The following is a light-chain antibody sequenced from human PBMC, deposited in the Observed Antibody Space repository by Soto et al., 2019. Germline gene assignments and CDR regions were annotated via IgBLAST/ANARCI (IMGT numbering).Light chain of an antibody. J-gene: IGKJ5*01. CDR1: QSLLHSNGYNY. CDR3: MQALQTPT. Sequence: DIVMTQSPLSLPVTPGEPASISCRSSQSLLHSNGYNYLDWYLQKPGQSPQLLTYLGSNRSSGLPDRFSGSGSGTDFTLKISRVEAEDVGVYYCMQALQTPTFGQGTRLEIK. V-gene: IGKV2-28*01. CDR2: LGS.